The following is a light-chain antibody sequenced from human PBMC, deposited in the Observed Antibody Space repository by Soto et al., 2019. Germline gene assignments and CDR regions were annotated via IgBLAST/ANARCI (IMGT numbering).Light chain of an antibody. CDR1: QSIDNY. J-gene: IGKJ1*01. CDR2: ATS. Sequence: DTQMTQSPSSLSASIGDRVTLTCRAGQSIDNYLNWYQQKPGKAQNLLIYATSSLQSGVPSRFSGSGSGTEFTLTISSLQREEFAIYYCQQSYSSTWTFGNGTKVDIK. V-gene: IGKV1-39*01. CDR3: QQSYSSTWT.